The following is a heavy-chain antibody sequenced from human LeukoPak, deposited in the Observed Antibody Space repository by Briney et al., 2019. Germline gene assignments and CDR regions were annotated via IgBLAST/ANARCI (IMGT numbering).Heavy chain of an antibody. Sequence: PSETLSLTCTVSGGSISSGCFYWRGIRQPPGKGLEWIGSIYFSGTTYYNASLKSRVTVSVDTSEDQFSLEVSSVTAADTAVYYCATGSRQYYFDFWGQGILVTVSS. CDR1: GGSISSGCFY. CDR3: ATGSRQYYFDF. CDR2: IYFSGTT. D-gene: IGHD5-24*01. J-gene: IGHJ4*02. V-gene: IGHV4-39*02.